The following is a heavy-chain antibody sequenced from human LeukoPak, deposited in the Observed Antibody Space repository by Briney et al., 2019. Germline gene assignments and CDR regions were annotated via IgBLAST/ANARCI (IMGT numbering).Heavy chain of an antibody. CDR2: IYSGGST. V-gene: IGHV3-66*01. CDR3: ARVDYYDSQTGADY. J-gene: IGHJ4*02. CDR1: GFTVSSNY. D-gene: IGHD3-22*01. Sequence: GGSLRLSCAASGFTVSSNYMSWVRQAPGKGLEWVSVIYSGGSTYYAESVKGRFTISRENSKNTMYLQMNSLRAEATAVYYCARVDYYDSQTGADYWGQGTLVTVSS.